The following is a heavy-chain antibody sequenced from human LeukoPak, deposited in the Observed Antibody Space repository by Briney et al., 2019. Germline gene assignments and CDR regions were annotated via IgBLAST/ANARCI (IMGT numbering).Heavy chain of an antibody. Sequence: WGTLSLTCTGSGGSISSHYWSWFRQTPGERPEWIAFIYYSGTTNYNPSLKGRVTISIDSSKNQFSLKLSSVTAADTAIYYCARGTGFYDSSGHYYWGYFDSWGQGTLVPVSP. D-gene: IGHD3-22*01. CDR2: IYYSGTT. CDR3: ARGTGFYDSSGHYYWGYFDS. V-gene: IGHV4-59*11. J-gene: IGHJ4*02. CDR1: GGSISSHY.